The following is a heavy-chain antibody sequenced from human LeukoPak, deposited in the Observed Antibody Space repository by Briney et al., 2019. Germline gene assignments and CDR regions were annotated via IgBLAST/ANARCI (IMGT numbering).Heavy chain of an antibody. V-gene: IGHV3-7*01. Sequence: GGSLRLSCVASGFTFSRYWMSWVRQAPGKGLEWVANIKQDGSEKDYVDSVKGRFTISRDNAKNSLYLQMNSLRAEDTAVYYCARGGGYCTNGVCYVSYFFDYWGQGTLVTVSS. CDR1: GFTFSRYW. CDR2: IKQDGSEK. CDR3: ARGGGYCTNGVCYVSYFFDY. J-gene: IGHJ4*02. D-gene: IGHD2-8*01.